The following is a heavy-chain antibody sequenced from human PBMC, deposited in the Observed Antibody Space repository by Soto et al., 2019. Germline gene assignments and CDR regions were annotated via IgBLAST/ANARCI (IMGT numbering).Heavy chain of an antibody. J-gene: IGHJ5*02. CDR3: ARDHEWGPDIVVVPAAIGGWFDP. V-gene: IGHV1-69*08. CDR1: GGTFSSYN. D-gene: IGHD2-2*01. Sequence: QVQLVQSGAEVKKPGSSVKVSCKASGGTFSSYNISWVRQAPGQGLEWMGRIIPILGIANYAQKFQGRVTITADKSTSTAYMELRSLRSEDTAVYYCARDHEWGPDIVVVPAAIGGWFDPWGQGTLVTVSS. CDR2: IIPILGIA.